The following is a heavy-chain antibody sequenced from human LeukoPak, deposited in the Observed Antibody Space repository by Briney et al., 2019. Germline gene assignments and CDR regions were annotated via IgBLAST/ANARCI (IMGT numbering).Heavy chain of an antibody. D-gene: IGHD2-2*01. V-gene: IGHV4-34*01. CDR1: GGSFSGYY. CDR2: INHSGST. CDR3: ARARNLGYCSSTSCRGHMDV. Sequence: SETLSLTCAVYGGSFSGYYWSWIRQPPGKGLEWIGEINHSGSTNYNPSLKSQVTISVDTSKNQFSLKLSSVTAADTAVYYCARARNLGYCSSTSCRGHMDVWGKGTTVTVSS. J-gene: IGHJ6*03.